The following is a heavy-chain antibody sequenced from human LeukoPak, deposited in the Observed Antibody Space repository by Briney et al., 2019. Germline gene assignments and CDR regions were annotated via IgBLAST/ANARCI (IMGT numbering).Heavy chain of an antibody. CDR2: ISGSGGST. V-gene: IGHV3-23*01. CDR1: GFTFTSYA. J-gene: IGHJ4*02. D-gene: IGHD2-2*01. CDR3: ARDLWAGDIVVVPAPFDY. Sequence: GRSLRLSCAASGFTFTSYAMHWVRQAPGKGLEWVSAISGSGGSTYYADSVKGRFTISRDNSKNTLYLQMNSLRAEDTAIYYCARDLWAGDIVVVPAPFDYWGQGTLVTVSS.